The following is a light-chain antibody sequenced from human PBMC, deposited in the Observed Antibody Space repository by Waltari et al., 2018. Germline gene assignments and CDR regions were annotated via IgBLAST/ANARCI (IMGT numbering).Light chain of an antibody. CDR1: QSVSRS. Sequence: EIVLTQSPGTLSLSRGERATIPCRASQSVSRSLAWYQQKPGQAPRLLIYGASSRATGVPDRFSGSGSGTDFSLTISRLEPEDFAVYYCQHYVRLPVSCGQGTKVEIK. CDR2: GAS. V-gene: IGKV3-20*01. J-gene: IGKJ1*01. CDR3: QHYVRLPVS.